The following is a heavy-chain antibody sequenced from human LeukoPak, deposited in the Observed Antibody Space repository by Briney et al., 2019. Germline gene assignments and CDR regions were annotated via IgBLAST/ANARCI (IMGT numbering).Heavy chain of an antibody. V-gene: IGHV3-74*03. CDR1: GFTFSNYW. J-gene: IGHJ4*02. Sequence: GGSLRLSCAASGFTFSNYWIHWVRQAPGKGLVWVSRIDNAGSITTYADSVKGRFTISRDNAENTLYLQMNSLRAEDTAVYYCARGPVAAAGTGWGQGTLVTVSS. D-gene: IGHD6-13*01. CDR2: IDNAGSIT. CDR3: ARGPVAAAGTG.